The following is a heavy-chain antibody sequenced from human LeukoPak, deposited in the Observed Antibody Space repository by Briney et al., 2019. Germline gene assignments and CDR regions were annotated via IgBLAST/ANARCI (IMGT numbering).Heavy chain of an antibody. J-gene: IGHJ3*02. CDR1: GFSFSSYA. Sequence: GGSLRLSCGASGFSFSSYAMSWVRQAPGKGLEWVSAISASGDVTFYADSLRGRFTISRDNSKSTLYLQMNGLRAEDTAIFYCAKSLFTSATGTGRAFDIWGQGTRVTVSS. V-gene: IGHV3-23*01. CDR2: ISASGDVT. D-gene: IGHD1-1*01. CDR3: AKSLFTSATGTGRAFDI.